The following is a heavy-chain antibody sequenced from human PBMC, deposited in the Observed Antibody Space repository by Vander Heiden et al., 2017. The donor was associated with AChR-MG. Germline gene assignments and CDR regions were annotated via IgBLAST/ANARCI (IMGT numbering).Heavy chain of an antibody. J-gene: IGHJ6*03. D-gene: IGHD3-3*01. CDR3: ARAATVINAAFLEWFRKDYYYYMDV. CDR1: GGSTSSGGYY. CDR2: IYYSGST. V-gene: IGHV4-31*03. Sequence: QVQLQESGPGLLKPSQHLSPTCTVSGGSTSSGGYYWSWIRKHPRKGLEWIGYIYYSGSTYYNPSLKIRVTISVDTSKNQFSLKLSSVTAADTAVYYCARAATVINAAFLEWFRKDYYYYMDVWGKGTTVTVSS.